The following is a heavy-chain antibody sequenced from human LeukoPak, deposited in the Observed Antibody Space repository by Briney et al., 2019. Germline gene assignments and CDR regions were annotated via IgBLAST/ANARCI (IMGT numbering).Heavy chain of an antibody. CDR3: ARDPLGTRPGFDY. Sequence: SVQVSCQASGGAFSSYAISWVRQAPGQGLEWMGGIIPIFGTANYAQKFQGRVTITADESTSTAYMELSSLRAEDTAVYYCARDPLGTRPGFDYWGQGTLVTVSS. D-gene: IGHD1-1*01. CDR2: IIPIFGTA. J-gene: IGHJ4*02. CDR1: GGAFSSYA. V-gene: IGHV1-69*13.